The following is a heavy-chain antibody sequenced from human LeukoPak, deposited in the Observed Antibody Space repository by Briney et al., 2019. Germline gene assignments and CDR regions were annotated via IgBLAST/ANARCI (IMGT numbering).Heavy chain of an antibody. V-gene: IGHV3-21*04. CDR2: ISSSSSYI. D-gene: IGHD1-26*01. Sequence: GGSLRLSCAASGFTFSSYSMNWVRQAPGKGLEWVSSISSSSSYIYYADSVKGRFTISRDNAKNSLYLQMNSLRAEDTAIYYCAKDRSIVGATTGSDYWGQGTLVTVSS. CDR3: AKDRSIVGATTGSDY. J-gene: IGHJ4*02. CDR1: GFTFSSYS.